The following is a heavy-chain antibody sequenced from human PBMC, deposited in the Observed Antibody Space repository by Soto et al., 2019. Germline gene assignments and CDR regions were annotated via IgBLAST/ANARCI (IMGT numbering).Heavy chain of an antibody. CDR1: GGSFSGYF. CDR3: ARGGSTDWQVAFPF. Sequence: PPETLCLTCAVYGGSFSGYFWNWIRQTPGKGLAWIGQVNHTGSNNSNPSLKSRVTISLDMSKNQIYMKLTSVTAADTAVYYCARGGSTDWQVAFPFWGQWAMLTVS. V-gene: IGHV4-34*01. J-gene: IGHJ3*01. CDR2: VNHTGSN. D-gene: IGHD3-9*01.